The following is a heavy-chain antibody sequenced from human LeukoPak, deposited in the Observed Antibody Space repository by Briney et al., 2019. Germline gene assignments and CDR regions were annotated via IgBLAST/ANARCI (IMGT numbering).Heavy chain of an antibody. CDR1: GFTFNTYS. CDR2: ISSRSDTI. D-gene: IGHD2-2*01. J-gene: IGHJ4*02. CDR3: ANHLACGSTSCPPFDD. V-gene: IGHV3-48*04. Sequence: GGSLRLSCVASGFTFNTYSMNWVRQAPGKGLEWVSYISSRSDTIHYADSVKGRFTISRDNAKNSLYLQMNSLRAEDTAVYYCANHLACGSTSCPPFDDWGQGTLVTVSS.